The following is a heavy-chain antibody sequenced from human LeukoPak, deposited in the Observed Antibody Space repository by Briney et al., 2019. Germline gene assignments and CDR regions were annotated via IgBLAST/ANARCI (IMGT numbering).Heavy chain of an antibody. Sequence: ASVKVSCKASGGTFSSYAISWVRQAPGQGLEWMGGIIPIFGTANYAQKFQGRVTITADESTSTAYMELSSLRSEDTAVYYCARDTPDIVAPRWFDPWGQGTLVTVSS. J-gene: IGHJ5*02. D-gene: IGHD5-12*01. CDR2: IIPIFGTA. V-gene: IGHV1-69*13. CDR1: GGTFSSYA. CDR3: ARDTPDIVAPRWFDP.